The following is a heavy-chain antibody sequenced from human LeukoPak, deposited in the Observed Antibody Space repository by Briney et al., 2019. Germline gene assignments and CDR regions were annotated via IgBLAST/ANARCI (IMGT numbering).Heavy chain of an antibody. Sequence: SGGSLRLSCAASGFTFSSYSMNWVRQAPGKGLEWVSYISRTSHTIYYADSVKGRFTISRDNAKNSLYLQMNSLRDEDTAVYYCARSTYYYDSSGYLHPSFFDYWGQGNLVTVSS. CDR1: GFTFSSYS. CDR3: ARSTYYYDSSGYLHPSFFDY. D-gene: IGHD3-22*01. V-gene: IGHV3-48*02. CDR2: ISRTSHTI. J-gene: IGHJ4*02.